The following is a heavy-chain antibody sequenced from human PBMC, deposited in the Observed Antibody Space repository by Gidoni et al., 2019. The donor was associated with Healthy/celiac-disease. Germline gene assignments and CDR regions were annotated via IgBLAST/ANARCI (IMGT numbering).Heavy chain of an antibody. CDR1: GFTFSSYA. CDR3: AKFLLWFGESIEYFQH. V-gene: IGHV3-23*01. Sequence: EVQLLESGGGLVQPGGSLSLSCAASGFTFSSYAMSWVRQAPGKGLEWVSAMSGSGGSTYYADSVKGRFTISRDNSKNTLYLQMNSLRAEDTAVYYCAKFLLWFGESIEYFQHWGQGTLVTVSS. J-gene: IGHJ1*01. D-gene: IGHD3-10*01. CDR2: MSGSGGST.